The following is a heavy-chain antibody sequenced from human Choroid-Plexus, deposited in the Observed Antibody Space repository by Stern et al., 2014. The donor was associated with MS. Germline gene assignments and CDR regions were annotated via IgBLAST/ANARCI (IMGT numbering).Heavy chain of an antibody. J-gene: IGHJ5*02. CDR2: RDDGGSP. CDR3: ARGRSRVHPPLDP. V-gene: IGHV4-30-2*01. D-gene: IGHD2-2*01. CDR1: GYSITSDAFS. Sequence: QLQLQESGSGLEKPSQTLYLTCSVSGYSITSDAFSWTWIRQAPGKGLEGIGVRDDGGSPPYNPSLRNRVNRAVDTSKTQFSLRLISLPAADTAVYYCARGRSRVHPPLDPWGQGTLVTVSS.